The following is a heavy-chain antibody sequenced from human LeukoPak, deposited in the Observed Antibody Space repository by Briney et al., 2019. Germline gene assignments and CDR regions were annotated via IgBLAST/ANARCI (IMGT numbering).Heavy chain of an antibody. CDR3: ARGGGPSGYYFDY. CDR1: GGSFSGYY. CDR2: INHSGST. J-gene: IGHJ4*02. D-gene: IGHD3-10*01. Sequence: PSETLSLTCAVYGGSFSGYYWSWIRQPPGKGLEWIGEINHSGSTNCNPSLKSRVTISVDTSKNQFSLKLSSVTAADTAVYYCARGGGPSGYYFDYWGQGTLVTVSS. V-gene: IGHV4-34*01.